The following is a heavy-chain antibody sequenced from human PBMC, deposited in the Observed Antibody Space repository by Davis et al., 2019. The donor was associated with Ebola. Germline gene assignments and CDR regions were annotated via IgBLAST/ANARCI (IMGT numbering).Heavy chain of an antibody. CDR3: ARRPWGVAAIDF. D-gene: IGHD6-13*01. CDR2: ISYSGGS. Sequence: SETLSLTCTVSGGSITSGDYYWTWIRQPPGKGLEWIGYISYSGGSYYNPSLKSQVSISIDTSANHFSLSLTSVTAADTAVYYCARRPWGVAAIDFWGQGTLVTVSS. CDR1: GGSITSGDYY. V-gene: IGHV4-30-4*01. J-gene: IGHJ4*02.